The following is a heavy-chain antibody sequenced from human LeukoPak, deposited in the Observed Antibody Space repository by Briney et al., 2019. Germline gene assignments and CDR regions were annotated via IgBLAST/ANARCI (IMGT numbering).Heavy chain of an antibody. J-gene: IGHJ4*02. CDR3: ARSDTAMAFDY. CDR1: GFTFSSYA. V-gene: IGHV3-64*01. Sequence: GGSLRLSCAASGFTFSSYAMHWVRQAPGKGLEYVSAISSNGGSTYYANSVKGRFTISRDNSKNTLYLQMGSLRAEDMAVYYCARSDTAMAFDYWGQGTLVTVSS. CDR2: ISSNGGST. D-gene: IGHD5-18*01.